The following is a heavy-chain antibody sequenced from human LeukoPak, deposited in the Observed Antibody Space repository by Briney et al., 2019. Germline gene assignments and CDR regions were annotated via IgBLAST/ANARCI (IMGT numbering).Heavy chain of an antibody. CDR1: GYSFTRYY. CDR3: ARGAKFRSYGSGTYYTSLPFDP. CDR2: INPSSGST. V-gene: IGHV1-46*01. J-gene: IGHJ5*02. D-gene: IGHD3-10*01. Sequence: GASVKVTCKASGYSFTRYYMSWVRQAPGQGLEWMGTINPSSGSTTYAQKFQGRVTMTRDMSTNTVYMELSSLRSEDMAVYYCARGAKFRSYGSGTYYTSLPFDPWGQGTLVTVSS.